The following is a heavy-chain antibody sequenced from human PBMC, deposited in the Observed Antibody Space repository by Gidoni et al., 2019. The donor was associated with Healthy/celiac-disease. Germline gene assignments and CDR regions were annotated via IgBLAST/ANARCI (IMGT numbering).Heavy chain of an antibody. V-gene: IGHV3-7*03. CDR2: IKQDGSEK. J-gene: IGHJ4*02. D-gene: IGHD6-19*01. Sequence: EVQLVESGGGLVQPGGSLRLSCAASGFAFSSDWLSWVRQAPGKGLEWVANIKQDGSEKYYVDSVKGRFTISRDNAKNSLYLQMNSLRAEDTAVYYCARGRSSGLYYFDYWGQGTLVTVSS. CDR1: GFAFSSDW. CDR3: ARGRSSGLYYFDY.